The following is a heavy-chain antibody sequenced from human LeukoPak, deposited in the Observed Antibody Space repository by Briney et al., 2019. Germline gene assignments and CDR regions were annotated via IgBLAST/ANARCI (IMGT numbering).Heavy chain of an antibody. J-gene: IGHJ3*01. V-gene: IGHV4-59*01. CDR3: AGDVMSTALDAFDV. CDR2: IYYSGSP. D-gene: IGHD1-1*01. Sequence: SETLSLTCTVSGGSINSYYWNWIRQPPGKGMELIGYIYYSGSPTYNPSLKSRVTISVDASKNQFSLQLSSVTAADTAVYYCAGDVMSTALDAFDVWGQGTMVTVSS. CDR1: GGSINSYY.